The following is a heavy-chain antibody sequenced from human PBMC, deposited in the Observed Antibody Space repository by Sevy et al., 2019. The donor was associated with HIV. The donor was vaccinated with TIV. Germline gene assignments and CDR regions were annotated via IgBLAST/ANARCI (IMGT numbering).Heavy chain of an antibody. Sequence: GGSLRLSCAASGFTFSSYAMIWVRQAPGKGLEWVSAISGSGGSTYYADSVKGRFTISRDNSKNTLYLQMNSLRAEDTAVYYCAKGTSAYYYDSSGHVGDYWGQGTLVTVSS. CDR2: ISGSGGST. D-gene: IGHD3-22*01. V-gene: IGHV3-23*01. CDR3: AKGTSAYYYDSSGHVGDY. CDR1: GFTFSSYA. J-gene: IGHJ4*02.